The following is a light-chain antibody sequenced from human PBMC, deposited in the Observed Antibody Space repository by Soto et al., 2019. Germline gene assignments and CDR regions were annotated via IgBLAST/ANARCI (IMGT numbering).Light chain of an antibody. V-gene: IGLV1-51*01. Sequence: QSVLTQPPSVSAAPGQKVSISCSGSSSNIGGNSVSWYQQLPGPAPKLLIYDDNKRPSGIADRFSGSKSGTSATLGITGFQTGDAADYYCGSWDSSLSADVLGTGTKVTVL. CDR2: DDN. J-gene: IGLJ1*01. CDR1: SSNIGGNS. CDR3: GSWDSSLSADV.